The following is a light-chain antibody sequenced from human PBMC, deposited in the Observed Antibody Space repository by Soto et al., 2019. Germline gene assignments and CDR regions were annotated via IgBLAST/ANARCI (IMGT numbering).Light chain of an antibody. V-gene: IGKV3-20*01. J-gene: IGKJ1*01. Sequence: IVLTQYPGTLSLSPGERATLSCRTSQSVSSSYLAWYQQKPGQAPRLLIYGASSRATGIPDRFSGSGSGTDFTLTISRLEPEDFAVYYCQQYGRSWWTFGQGTKVEIK. CDR1: QSVSSSY. CDR3: QQYGRSWWT. CDR2: GAS.